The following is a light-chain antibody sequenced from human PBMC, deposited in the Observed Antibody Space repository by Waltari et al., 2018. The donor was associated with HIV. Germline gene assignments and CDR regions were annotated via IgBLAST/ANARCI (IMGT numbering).Light chain of an antibody. V-gene: IGKV1-NL1*01. CDR2: AAS. Sequence: DIQMTQSPSSQSASVGDRVTITCRASQAISNSLAWYQQTPGKAPKLLLSAASSLQSGVSPRFSGSGSGTDYTLTITDMQPEDFATYYCQQYFSSPPTFGQGAKVEFK. J-gene: IGKJ1*01. CDR1: QAISNS. CDR3: QQYFSSPPT.